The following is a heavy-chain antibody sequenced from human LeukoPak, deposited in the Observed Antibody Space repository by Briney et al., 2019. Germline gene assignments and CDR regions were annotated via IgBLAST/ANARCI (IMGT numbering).Heavy chain of an antibody. J-gene: IGHJ4*02. Sequence: GGSLRLSCAASGFTFSIYSMNWVRQAPGKGLEWVSSISSSSSYIYYADSVKGRFTISRDNAKNSLYLQMNSLRAEDTAVYYCARDSPYYYGSGSFDYWGQGTLVTVSS. CDR1: GFTFSIYS. CDR2: ISSSSSYI. D-gene: IGHD3-10*01. CDR3: ARDSPYYYGSGSFDY. V-gene: IGHV3-21*01.